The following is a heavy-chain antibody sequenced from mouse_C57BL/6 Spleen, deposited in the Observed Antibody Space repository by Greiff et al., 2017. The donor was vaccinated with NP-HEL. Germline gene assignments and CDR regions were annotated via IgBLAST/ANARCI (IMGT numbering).Heavy chain of an antibody. Sequence: EVQLQQSGAELVRPGASVKLSCTASGFNIKDDYMHWVKQRPEQGLEWIGWIDPENGDTEYASKFQGKATITADTSSNTAYLQLSSLTSEDTAVYYCTTGITAVGASPYFDVWGTGTTVTVSS. CDR2: IDPENGDT. D-gene: IGHD1-1*01. CDR3: TTGITAVGASPYFDV. CDR1: GFNIKDDY. V-gene: IGHV14-4*01. J-gene: IGHJ1*03.